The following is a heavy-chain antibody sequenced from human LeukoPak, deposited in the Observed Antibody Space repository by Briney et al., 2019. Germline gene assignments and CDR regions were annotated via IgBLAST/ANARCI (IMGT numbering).Heavy chain of an antibody. CDR1: GGSISGGGYY. D-gene: IGHD2-21*02. Sequence: PSQTLSLTCTVSGGSISGGGYYWSWIRQHPGKGLEWIGYIYYSGSTYYNPSLRSRVTISVDTSKNQFSLKLSSVTAADTAVYYCARPGLLNDAFDIWGQGTMVTVSS. CDR2: IYYSGST. CDR3: ARPGLLNDAFDI. V-gene: IGHV4-31*03. J-gene: IGHJ3*02.